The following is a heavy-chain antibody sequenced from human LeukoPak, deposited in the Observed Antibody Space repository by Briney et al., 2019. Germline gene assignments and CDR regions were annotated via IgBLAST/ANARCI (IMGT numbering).Heavy chain of an antibody. V-gene: IGHV4-59*12. CDR3: ARERGDYDSDNWFDS. D-gene: IGHD4-17*01. J-gene: IGHJ5*01. Sequence: SETLSLTCTVSGASIGSYFWSWIRQPPGKGLEWIGYIYYDGGTNYNPSFESRITISVDTSKNRISLNLTSVTASDTAIYYCARERGDYDSDNWFDSWGQGTLVTVSS. CDR2: IYYDGGT. CDR1: GASIGSYF.